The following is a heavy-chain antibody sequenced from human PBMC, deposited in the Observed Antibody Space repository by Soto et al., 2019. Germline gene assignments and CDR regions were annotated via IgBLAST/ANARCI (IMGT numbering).Heavy chain of an antibody. D-gene: IGHD2-15*01. CDR1: GYTFTSYY. CDR3: ARDAPHCSGGSCYPGGLDY. CDR2: INPSGGST. Sequence: ASVKVSCKASGYTFTSYYMHWVRQAPGQGLEWMGIINPSGGSTSYAQKFQGRVTMTRDTSTSTVYMELSSLRSEDTAVYYCARDAPHCSGGSCYPGGLDYWRQRTLVTVSS. J-gene: IGHJ4*02. V-gene: IGHV1-46*01.